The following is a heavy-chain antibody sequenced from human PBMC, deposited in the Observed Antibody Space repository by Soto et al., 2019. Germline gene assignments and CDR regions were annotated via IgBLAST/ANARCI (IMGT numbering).Heavy chain of an antibody. Sequence: GGSLRISCAAAGFTLSSYEMNWVRQAPGKGLEWVASITSSSSYIYYEDSLKGRFTISRDNAKNSLFLQLDSLRAEDTAVYFCVRARSTDSRPDYWGQGTLVTVSS. CDR3: VRARSTDSRPDY. CDR1: GFTLSSYE. D-gene: IGHD3-22*01. V-gene: IGHV3-21*01. J-gene: IGHJ4*02. CDR2: ITSSSSYI.